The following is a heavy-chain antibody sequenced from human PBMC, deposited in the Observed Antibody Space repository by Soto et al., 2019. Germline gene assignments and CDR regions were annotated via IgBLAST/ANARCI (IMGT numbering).Heavy chain of an antibody. Sequence: ASVKVSCKASGYTFTSYDINWVRQATGQGLEWMGWMNPNSGNTGYAQKFQGRVTMTRNTSISTAYMELSSLRSEDTAVYYCARERITPNYYGMDVWGQGTTVTVSS. CDR3: ARERITPNYYGMDV. V-gene: IGHV1-8*01. J-gene: IGHJ6*02. D-gene: IGHD3-10*01. CDR1: GYTFTSYD. CDR2: MNPNSGNT.